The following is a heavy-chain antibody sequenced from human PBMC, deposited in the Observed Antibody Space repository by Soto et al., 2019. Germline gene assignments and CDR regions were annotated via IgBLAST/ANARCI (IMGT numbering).Heavy chain of an antibody. Sequence: PGESLRLSCAASGFTFSRFWMHWVRQAPGKGLVWVSRINTDGSSTTYADSVKGRFTISRDNAKNTLYLQMDSLRAEDTGVYYCTRDPGAYSSTWSFYFDSWGQGTLVTVSS. V-gene: IGHV3-74*01. CDR2: INTDGSST. D-gene: IGHD6-13*01. CDR1: GFTFSRFW. J-gene: IGHJ4*02. CDR3: TRDPGAYSSTWSFYFDS.